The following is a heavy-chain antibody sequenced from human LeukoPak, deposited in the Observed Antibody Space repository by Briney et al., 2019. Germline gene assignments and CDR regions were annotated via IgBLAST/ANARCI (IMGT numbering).Heavy chain of an antibody. Sequence: SVKVSCKASGGTFSNYAISWVRQAPGQGLEWMGGIIPIFGTANYAQKFQGRVTITADESTSTAYVELSSLRSEDTAVYYCASEKQHYYDSSGYYGPINWFDPWGQGTLVTVSS. J-gene: IGHJ5*02. D-gene: IGHD3-22*01. V-gene: IGHV1-69*13. CDR2: IIPIFGTA. CDR3: ASEKQHYYDSSGYYGPINWFDP. CDR1: GGTFSNYA.